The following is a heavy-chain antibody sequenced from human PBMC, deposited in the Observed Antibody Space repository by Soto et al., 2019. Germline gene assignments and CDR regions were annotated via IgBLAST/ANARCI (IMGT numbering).Heavy chain of an antibody. CDR1: GFTFRSYG. Sequence: QVQLVESGGGVVQPGRSLRLSCAASGFTFRSYGMHWVRQAPGKGLEWVAVIWYDGSNKYYADSVKGRFTISRDNSKNTLYLQMNSLRAEDTAVYYCASLSGVRGPYWGQGTLVTVSS. CDR3: ASLSGVRGPY. D-gene: IGHD5-12*01. CDR2: IWYDGSNK. J-gene: IGHJ4*02. V-gene: IGHV3-33*01.